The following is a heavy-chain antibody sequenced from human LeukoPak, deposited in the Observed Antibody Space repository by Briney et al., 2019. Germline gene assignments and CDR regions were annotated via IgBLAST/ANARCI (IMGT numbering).Heavy chain of an antibody. Sequence: GASVKVSCKASGYTFTGHCMHWVRQAPGQGLEWMGWINPNSGDTNYAQKFQGRVTMTRDTSIITAYMELSRLTSDDTAVYYCARDLSHTPDYWGQGTLVTVSS. CDR2: INPNSGDT. V-gene: IGHV1-2*02. CDR1: GYTFTGHC. J-gene: IGHJ4*02. CDR3: ARDLSHTPDY.